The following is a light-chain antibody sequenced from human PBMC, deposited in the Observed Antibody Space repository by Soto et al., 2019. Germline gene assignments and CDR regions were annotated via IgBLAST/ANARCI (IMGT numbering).Light chain of an antibody. J-gene: IGKJ1*01. CDR2: TTS. Sequence: DIPMTQSPSSVSASVGDRVTVTCRASQDISTWLAWYQQRPGKAPSLLIYTTSTLQPGVPSRFSGSASWTDFTLTISNLQPEDFATYYCQQASSFHWTFGKGTRVEIK. CDR3: QQASSFHWT. CDR1: QDISTW. V-gene: IGKV1-12*02.